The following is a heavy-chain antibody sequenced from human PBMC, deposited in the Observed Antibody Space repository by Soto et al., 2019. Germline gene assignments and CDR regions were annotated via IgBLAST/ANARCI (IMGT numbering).Heavy chain of an antibody. CDR2: INTANDNT. D-gene: IGHD6-13*01. Sequence: QVQLVQSGAEEKKPGASVKVSCKASGYTFTSYAMHWVRQAPGQRLEWMGSINTANDNTRYSQNFQGRDTITRDPFASTAYLELSSLKSEDTAIYDCASGSSWSYFDYWGQGTLVTVSS. V-gene: IGHV1-3*04. CDR3: ASGSSWSYFDY. CDR1: GYTFTSYA. J-gene: IGHJ4*02.